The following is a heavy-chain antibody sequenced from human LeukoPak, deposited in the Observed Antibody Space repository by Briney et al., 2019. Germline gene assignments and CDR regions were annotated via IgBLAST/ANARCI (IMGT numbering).Heavy chain of an antibody. J-gene: IGHJ4*02. D-gene: IGHD6-13*01. CDR1: GFTFTNYD. CDR3: ARDRGAAGTSNDY. V-gene: IGHV3-33*01. Sequence: GGSLKLSCAASGFTFTNYDMHWVRQAPGKGLEWVAVIRHDGSNKYYADYVKGRVTVSRDNSKNTLYLQMNSLRAEDTAVYYCARDRGAAGTSNDYWGQGSLVTVSS. CDR2: IRHDGSNK.